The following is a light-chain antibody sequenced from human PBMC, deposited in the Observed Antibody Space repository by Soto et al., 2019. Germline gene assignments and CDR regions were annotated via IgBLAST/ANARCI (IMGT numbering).Light chain of an antibody. CDR3: QQYENWPRT. J-gene: IGKJ1*01. CDR1: QSINKN. CDR2: GAS. V-gene: IGKV3-15*01. Sequence: EIVMTQSPATLSVSPGEGATLSCRATQSINKNLAWYQQKPGQAPRLLIYGASARATGIPARFVGSGSGTEFSLSNSSLQSEDFAVYYCQQYENWPRTFGQGTRVDIK.